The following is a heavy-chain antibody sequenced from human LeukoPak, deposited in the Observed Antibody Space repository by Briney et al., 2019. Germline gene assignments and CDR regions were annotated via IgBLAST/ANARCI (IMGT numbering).Heavy chain of an antibody. CDR1: GGSFSGYY. Sequence: SETLSLTCAVYGGSFSGYYWSWIRQPPGKGLEWIGEINHSGSTNYNPSLKSRVTISVDTSKNQFSLKLSSVTAADTAVYYCARDSHYGEGYFDYWGQGTLVTVSS. V-gene: IGHV4-34*01. D-gene: IGHD4-17*01. CDR2: INHSGST. J-gene: IGHJ4*02. CDR3: ARDSHYGEGYFDY.